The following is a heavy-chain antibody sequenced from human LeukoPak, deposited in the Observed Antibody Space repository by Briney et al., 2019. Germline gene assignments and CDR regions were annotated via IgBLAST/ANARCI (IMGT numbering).Heavy chain of an antibody. Sequence: PSQTLSLTCAISGDNVSSNSATWSWIRQSPSRGLEWLGRTYNRSKWYSDYAVSVRSRLTINPDTSKNQFSLQLNSATPDDTAVYYCARGVGAAWKVFDYWGQGTLVTVSS. V-gene: IGHV6-1*01. CDR1: GDNVSSNSAT. CDR3: ARGVGAAWKVFDY. CDR2: TYNRSKWYS. J-gene: IGHJ4*02. D-gene: IGHD3-10*01.